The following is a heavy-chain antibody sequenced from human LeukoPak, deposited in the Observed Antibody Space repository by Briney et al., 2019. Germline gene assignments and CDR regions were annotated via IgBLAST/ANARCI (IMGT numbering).Heavy chain of an antibody. Sequence: PGGSLRLSCAASGFTLSSYWMHWVRQAPGKGPVWVSRINSDGSSTTYADSVKGRFTISGDNAKNTLYLEMNSLRVEDTAVYYCGRGSSGSYYWGQGTLVTVSS. J-gene: IGHJ4*02. D-gene: IGHD1-26*01. CDR3: GRGSSGSYY. V-gene: IGHV3-74*01. CDR2: INSDGSST. CDR1: GFTLSSYW.